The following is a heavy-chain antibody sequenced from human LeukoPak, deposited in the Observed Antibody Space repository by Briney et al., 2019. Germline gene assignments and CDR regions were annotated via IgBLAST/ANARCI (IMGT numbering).Heavy chain of an antibody. V-gene: IGHV1-18*01. Sequence: ASVKVSCKASGYTFTSYGISWVRQAPGQGLEWMGWISAYNGNTNYAQKLQGRVTMTTDTSTSTAYMELRSLSSDDTAVYYCARDRVQLERRSGYFDLWGRGTLVTVSS. CDR1: GYTFTSYG. CDR2: ISAYNGNT. D-gene: IGHD1-1*01. CDR3: ARDRVQLERRSGYFDL. J-gene: IGHJ2*01.